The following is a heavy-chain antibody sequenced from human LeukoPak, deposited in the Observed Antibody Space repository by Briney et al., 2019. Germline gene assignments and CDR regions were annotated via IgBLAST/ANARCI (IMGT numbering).Heavy chain of an antibody. CDR1: GFTFSTYA. D-gene: IGHD4-17*01. V-gene: IGHV3-30*04. J-gene: IGHJ4*02. CDR2: ISYDVNAK. Sequence: PGGPLRLSCTASGFTFSTYAMHWVRQAPGQGLEWVAVISYDVNAKYYADSVKGRFTISRDNSKNTLYLQMNSLGPEDTAVYYCARGSYGDLQWGQGTLVTVSS. CDR3: ARGSYGDLQ.